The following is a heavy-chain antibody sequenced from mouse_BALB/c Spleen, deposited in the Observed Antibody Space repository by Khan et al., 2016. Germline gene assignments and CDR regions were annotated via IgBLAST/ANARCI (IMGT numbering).Heavy chain of an antibody. J-gene: IGHJ1*01. V-gene: IGHV9-1*02. D-gene: IGHD2-2*01. Sequence: QIQLVQSGPELKKPRETVKISCKASGYTFTNSGMNWVKQAPGKGLKWLGWLHTYTGEPTYADDFKGRFAFSLATSASPPYSQINNRKNEDMTTYYCVRGAMVTKGWYFDVWGAGTTVTVTS. CDR2: LHTYTGEP. CDR1: GYTFTNSG. CDR3: VRGAMVTKGWYFDV.